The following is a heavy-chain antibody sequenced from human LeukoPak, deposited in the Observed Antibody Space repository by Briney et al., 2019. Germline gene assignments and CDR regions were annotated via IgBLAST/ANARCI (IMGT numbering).Heavy chain of an antibody. CDR2: ISGSGGST. CDR1: GFTFSSYA. V-gene: IGHV3-23*01. D-gene: IGHD2-15*01. J-gene: IGHJ4*02. Sequence: PGGSLRLSCAASGFTFSSYAMSWVRQAPGKGLEWVSAISGSGGSTYYADSVKGRFTISRDNSKNTLYLQMSSLRAEDTAVYYCAKDPVAAQYYFDYWGQGTLVTVSS. CDR3: AKDPVAAQYYFDY.